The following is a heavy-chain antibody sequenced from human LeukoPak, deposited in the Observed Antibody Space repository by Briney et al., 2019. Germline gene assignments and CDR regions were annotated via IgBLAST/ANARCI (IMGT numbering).Heavy chain of an antibody. Sequence: GGSLRLSCAVSRFAFSNYGMSWVRQAPGKGLEWVSAISGSGGSTYYADSVKGRFTISRDNSKNTLYLQMNSLRAEDTAVYYCARDQGITMIVVADCWGQGTLVTVSS. V-gene: IGHV3-23*01. D-gene: IGHD3-22*01. CDR1: RFAFSNYG. J-gene: IGHJ4*02. CDR2: ISGSGGST. CDR3: ARDQGITMIVVADC.